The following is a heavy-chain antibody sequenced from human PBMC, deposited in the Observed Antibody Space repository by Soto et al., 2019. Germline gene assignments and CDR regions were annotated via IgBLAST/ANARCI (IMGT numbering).Heavy chain of an antibody. CDR1: GGSFSGYY. CDR3: ARTSSWYPFDI. V-gene: IGHV4-34*01. J-gene: IGHJ3*02. CDR2: INHSGST. D-gene: IGHD6-13*01. Sequence: QVQLQQWGAGLLKPSETLSLTCAVYGGSFSGYYWSWIRQPPGKGLEWIGEINHSGSTNYNPSLKSRVTISVDTSKNQFSLKLSSVTAADTAVYYCARTSSWYPFDIWGQGTMVTVSS.